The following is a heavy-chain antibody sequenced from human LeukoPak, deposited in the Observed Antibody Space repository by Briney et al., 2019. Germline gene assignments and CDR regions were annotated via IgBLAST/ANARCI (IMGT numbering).Heavy chain of an antibody. CDR1: GFTFSDYW. CDR3: ARAGGPGTVDY. V-gene: IGHV3-7*03. D-gene: IGHD1-26*01. CDR2: INHDGRET. J-gene: IGHJ4*02. Sequence: PGGSLRLSCEASGFTFSDYWMSWVRQAPGKGLEWVANINHDGRETYYVDSVKGRFTISRDNAKNSLLLQMSSLRVEDTAVYYCARAGGPGTVDYWGQGTLLTVSS.